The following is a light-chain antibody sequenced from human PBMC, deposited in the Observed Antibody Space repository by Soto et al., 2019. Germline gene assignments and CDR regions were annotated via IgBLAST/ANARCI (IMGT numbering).Light chain of an antibody. J-gene: IGKJ1*01. CDR1: QSVGSSY. CDR2: GAS. CDR3: QQIDSSPWT. V-gene: IGKV3-20*01. Sequence: EIVLTQSPGTLYLSPGERASLSCRASQSVGSSYLAWYQQNPGRAPRLLIYGASRRATGIPDRFSGSGSGTDFTLTISRLEPEDFAMYYCQQIDSSPWTFGQGTKVDTK.